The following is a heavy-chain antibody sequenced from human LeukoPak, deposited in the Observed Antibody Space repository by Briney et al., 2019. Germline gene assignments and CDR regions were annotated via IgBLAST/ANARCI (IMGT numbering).Heavy chain of an antibody. J-gene: IGHJ4*02. CDR1: GGSISSSSYY. CDR3: ARLMVERRGWFGELRVFDY. D-gene: IGHD3-10*01. V-gene: IGHV4-39*01. CDR2: IYYSGST. Sequence: SETLSLTCTVSGGSISSSSYYWGWIRQPPGKGLEWIGSIYYSGSTYYNPSLKSRVTISVDTSKNQFSLKLSSVTAADTAVYYCARLMVERRGWFGELRVFDYWGQGTLVTVSS.